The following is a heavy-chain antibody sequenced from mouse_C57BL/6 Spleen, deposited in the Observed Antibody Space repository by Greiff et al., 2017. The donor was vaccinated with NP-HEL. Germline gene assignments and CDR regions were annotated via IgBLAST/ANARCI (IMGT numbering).Heavy chain of an antibody. V-gene: IGHV1-76*01. CDR2: IYPGSGNT. D-gene: IGHD2-4*01. J-gene: IGHJ1*03. Sequence: QVQLQESGAELVRPGASVKLSCKASGYTFTDYYINWVKQRPGQGLEWIARIYPGSGNTYYNEKFKGKATLTAEKSSSTAYLQLSSLTSEDSAVYCCARSEGSGYDYDGDWYFDVWGTGTTVTVSS. CDR3: ARSEGSGYDYDGDWYFDV. CDR1: GYTFTDYY.